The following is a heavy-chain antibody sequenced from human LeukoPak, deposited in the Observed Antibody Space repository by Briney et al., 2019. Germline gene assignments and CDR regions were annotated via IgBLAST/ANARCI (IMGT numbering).Heavy chain of an antibody. J-gene: IGHJ4*02. CDR2: IYYSGST. CDR3: ARDRLTGVFDY. V-gene: IGHV4-31*03. CDR1: GGSISSGGYY. Sequence: SQTLSLTCTVSGGSISSGGYYWSWIRQHPGKGLEWIGYIYYSGSTYYNPSFKSRVTISVDRSKNQFSLKLSSVTAADTAVYYCARDRLTGVFDYWGQGTLVTVSS. D-gene: IGHD2-8*02.